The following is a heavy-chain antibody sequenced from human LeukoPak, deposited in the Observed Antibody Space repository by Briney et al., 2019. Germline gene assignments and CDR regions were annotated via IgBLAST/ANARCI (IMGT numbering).Heavy chain of an antibody. CDR3: ARFRDDCWSGYSSPTALDV. CDR2: ISSSGSTI. Sequence: GGSLRLSCAASGFTFSDYYMSWIRQAPGKGLEWVSYISSSGSTIYYADSVKGRFTISRDNAKNSLYLQMNSLRAEDTAVYYCARFRDDCWSGYSSPTALDVWGKGTTVTVSS. D-gene: IGHD3-3*01. V-gene: IGHV3-11*04. CDR1: GFTFSDYY. J-gene: IGHJ6*04.